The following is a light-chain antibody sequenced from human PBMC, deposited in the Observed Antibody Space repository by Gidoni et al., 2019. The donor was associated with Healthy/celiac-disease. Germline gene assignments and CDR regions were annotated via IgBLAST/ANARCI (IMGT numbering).Light chain of an antibody. Sequence: ILLTQSPATLSVPPGERATISCRASQSVSSNVARYQQKPGQAPRLLIYGASIRATGIPARFSGSGSGTECTLTISSLQSEDFAVYYCQQYNNWLSLTFGGGTKVEIK. CDR3: QQYNNWLSLT. CDR2: GAS. V-gene: IGKV3D-15*01. CDR1: QSVSSN. J-gene: IGKJ4*01.